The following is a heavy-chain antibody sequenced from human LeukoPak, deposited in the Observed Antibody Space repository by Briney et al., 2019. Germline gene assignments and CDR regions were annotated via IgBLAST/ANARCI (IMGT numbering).Heavy chain of an antibody. CDR2: IRYDGSNK. D-gene: IGHD3-10*01. Sequence: GGSLRLSCAASGFTFSSYGMHWVRQAPGKGLEWVAFIRYDGSNKYYADSVKGRFTISRDNSKNTLYLQMNSLRAEDTAVYYCAKDRGFGELLSMGFDYWGQGTLVTVSS. CDR1: GFTFSSYG. J-gene: IGHJ4*02. CDR3: AKDRGFGELLSMGFDY. V-gene: IGHV3-30*02.